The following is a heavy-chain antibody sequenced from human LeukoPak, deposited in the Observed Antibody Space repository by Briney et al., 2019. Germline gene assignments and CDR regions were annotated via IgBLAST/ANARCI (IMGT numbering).Heavy chain of an antibody. CDR1: GFTFSIYS. D-gene: IGHD6-19*01. Sequence: GGSLRLSCAASGFTFSIYSLNWVRQAPGKGLEWVAYIGRSGDRTTKYADSVKGRFTISRDNAENSLFLQMSSLRAEDTAVYYCARLYSTGWYGGPDYWGQGTLVAVSS. CDR2: IGRSGDRTT. J-gene: IGHJ4*02. CDR3: ARLYSTGWYGGPDY. V-gene: IGHV3-48*04.